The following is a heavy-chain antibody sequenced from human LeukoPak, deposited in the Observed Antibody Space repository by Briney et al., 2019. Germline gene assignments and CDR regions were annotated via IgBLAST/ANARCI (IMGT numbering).Heavy chain of an antibody. J-gene: IGHJ3*02. D-gene: IGHD3-22*01. V-gene: IGHV4-34*01. CDR3: VRGYYDSSGFSNTFDI. CDR2: INHSGST. Sequence: PSETLSLTCAVYGGSFSGYYWSWIRQPPGKGLEWIGEINHSGSTNYNPSLKSRVTISVDTSKNQFSLKLSSVTAADTAVYYCVRGYYDSSGFSNTFDIWGQGTMVTVSS. CDR1: GGSFSGYY.